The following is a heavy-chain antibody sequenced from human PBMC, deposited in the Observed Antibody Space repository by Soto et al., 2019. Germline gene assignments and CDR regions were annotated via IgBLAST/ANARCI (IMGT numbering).Heavy chain of an antibody. CDR3: AKAFTGAHWYFDL. J-gene: IGHJ2*01. Sequence: GGSLRLSCAASGFTFDDYAMHWVRQAPGKGLEWVSGISWNSGSIGYADSVKGRFTISRDNAKNSLYLQMNSLRAEDTALYYCAKAFTGAHWYFDLWGRGTLVTVSS. CDR2: ISWNSGSI. V-gene: IGHV3-9*01. D-gene: IGHD7-27*01. CDR1: GFTFDDYA.